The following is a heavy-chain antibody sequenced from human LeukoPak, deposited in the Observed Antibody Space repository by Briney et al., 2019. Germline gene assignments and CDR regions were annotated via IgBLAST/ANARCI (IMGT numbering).Heavy chain of an antibody. J-gene: IGHJ4*02. CDR1: GFTFSSYA. CDR2: ISTSGGTT. V-gene: IGHV3-23*01. Sequence: GGSLRLSCAASGFTFSSYAMSWVRQAPGKGLEWVSGISTSGGTTSYAGSVKGRFTISRDNPRNTLYMQMSSLRDEDTAVYYCAIMHRYYNGSGYWAKWGQEPLVTVSS. CDR3: AIMHRYYNGSGYWAK. D-gene: IGHD3-22*01.